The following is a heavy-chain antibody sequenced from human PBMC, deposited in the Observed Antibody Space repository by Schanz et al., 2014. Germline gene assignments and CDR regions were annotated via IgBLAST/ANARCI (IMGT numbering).Heavy chain of an antibody. CDR1: GFSLDIFA. V-gene: IGHV3-23*01. CDR2: IGNGGVTI. J-gene: IGHJ2*01. CDR3: AKDAPYPFDL. Sequence: EVHLLESGGGLVEPGGSLRLSCATSGFSLDIFAVSWVRQAPGKGLEWVSYIGNGGVTIYYADSVKGRFTISRDNSKNSLYLQMNSLRAEDTAIYYCAKDAPYPFDLWGRGTLITVSS.